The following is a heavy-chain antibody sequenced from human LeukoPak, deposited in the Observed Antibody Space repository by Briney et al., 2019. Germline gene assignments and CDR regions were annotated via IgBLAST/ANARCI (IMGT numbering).Heavy chain of an antibody. D-gene: IGHD3-10*01. J-gene: IGHJ3*02. V-gene: IGHV4-39*01. Sequence: SETLSLTCAVSDDSIRSSAYYWGWIRQPPGKGLEWIGNLYYSGSTYYSPTLKSRVTISIDTSKNQFSLTLSSVTAADTAVYYCASEPYGSGSFLGAFDIWGQGTMVTVSS. CDR1: DDSIRSSAYY. CDR2: LYYSGST. CDR3: ASEPYGSGSFLGAFDI.